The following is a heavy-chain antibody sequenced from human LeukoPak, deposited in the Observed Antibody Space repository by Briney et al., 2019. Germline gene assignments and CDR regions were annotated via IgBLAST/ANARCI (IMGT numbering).Heavy chain of an antibody. CDR2: ISAYNGNT. J-gene: IGHJ6*02. CDR1: GYTFTTYG. V-gene: IGHV1-18*01. CDR3: AAANRERNYGDYYYYGMDV. D-gene: IGHD4-17*01. Sequence: GASVKVSCKASGYTFTTYGISWVRQAPGQGLEWMGWISAYNGNTNYAQKLQGRVTMTTDTSTTTAYMELRSLRSDDTAVYYCAAANRERNYGDYYYYGMDVWGQGTTVTVSS.